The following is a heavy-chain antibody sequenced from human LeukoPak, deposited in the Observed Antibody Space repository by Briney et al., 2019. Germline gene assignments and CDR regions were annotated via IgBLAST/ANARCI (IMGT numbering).Heavy chain of an antibody. CDR3: ARVDSSYYYYYYMDV. Sequence: VASVKVSCKASGYTFTSYDINWVRQAPGQGLEWMGWINPNSGGTNYAQKFQGRVTMTRDTSISTAYMELSRLRSDDTAVYYCARVDSSYYYYYYMDVWGKGTTVTVSS. J-gene: IGHJ6*03. D-gene: IGHD6-13*01. V-gene: IGHV1-2*02. CDR1: GYTFTSYD. CDR2: INPNSGGT.